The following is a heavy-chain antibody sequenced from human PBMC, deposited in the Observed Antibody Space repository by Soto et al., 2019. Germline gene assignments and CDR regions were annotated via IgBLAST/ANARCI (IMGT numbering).Heavy chain of an antibody. V-gene: IGHV3-30*18. CDR2: ISYDGSNK. D-gene: IGHD7-27*01. J-gene: IGHJ4*02. Sequence: ESVGGVVQPGRSLRLSCAASGFTFSSYGMHWVRQAPGTGLEWVAVISYDGSNKYYADSVKGRFTISRDNSKNTLYLQMNSLRAEDTAVYYCAKVGPGTGGGCDYWGQGTLVTVSS. CDR3: AKVGPGTGGGCDY. CDR1: GFTFSSYG.